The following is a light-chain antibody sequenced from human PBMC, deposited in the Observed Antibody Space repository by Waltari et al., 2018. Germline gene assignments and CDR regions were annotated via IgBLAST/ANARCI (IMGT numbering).Light chain of an antibody. J-gene: IGLJ2*01. CDR1: SSNIGHNY. CDR3: AAWDDSLGVWT. V-gene: IGLV1-47*01. CDR2: AND. Sequence: QSVLTQPPSASGTPGQRVTISCSGSSSNIGHNYVYWHQQLPGTAPKLLISANDQRPSGVPDRFSGSKSGTSASLAISGLRSEDEADYYCAAWDDSLGVWTFGGGTKLTVL.